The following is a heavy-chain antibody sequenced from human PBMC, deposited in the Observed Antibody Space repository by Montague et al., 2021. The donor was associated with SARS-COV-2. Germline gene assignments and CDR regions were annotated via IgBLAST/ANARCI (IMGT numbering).Heavy chain of an antibody. Sequence: SLRLSCAASGFNFSHYYMSWIRQAPGKGLEWLSWISGSGSPIYYSDSVKGRFTISRDHAKNSVYLQMTSLRAEDTATYYCASATSLNTTGWYEFAFWGQGTLVTV. CDR2: ISGSGSPI. CDR3: ASATSLNTTGWYEFAF. V-gene: IGHV3-11*01. D-gene: IGHD6-19*01. CDR1: GFNFSHYY. J-gene: IGHJ4*01.